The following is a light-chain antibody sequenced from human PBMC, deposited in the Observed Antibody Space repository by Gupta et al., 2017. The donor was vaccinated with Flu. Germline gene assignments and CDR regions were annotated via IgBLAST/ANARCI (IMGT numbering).Light chain of an antibody. Sequence: VSPGEPASISCRSSRSLLNSSGHNCLDWYLQKPGQPPQLLIYLASSRASGVPDRFSGRGSGTNFTLKIGTVGAEDVGVYYCLQTLQTPWTFGQGTKVEI. J-gene: IGKJ1*01. CDR2: LAS. V-gene: IGKV2-28*01. CDR3: LQTLQTPWT. CDR1: RSLLNSSGHNC.